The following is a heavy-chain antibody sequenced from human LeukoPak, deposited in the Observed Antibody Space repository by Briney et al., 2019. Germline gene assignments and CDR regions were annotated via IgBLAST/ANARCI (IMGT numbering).Heavy chain of an antibody. CDR3: VRESEYYFDHSASFDY. CDR1: GFTFTAYL. CDR2: MSSDGNAM. D-gene: IGHD3-22*01. J-gene: IGHJ4*02. V-gene: IGHV3-30-3*01. Sequence: GGSLRLSCAASGFTFTAYLIHWVRQAPGKGLEWVAVMSSDGNAMFYADSVKGRFTISRDNSTNKLYLQMNSLRAEDTAVYYCVRESEYYFDHSASFDYWGQGTLVTVSS.